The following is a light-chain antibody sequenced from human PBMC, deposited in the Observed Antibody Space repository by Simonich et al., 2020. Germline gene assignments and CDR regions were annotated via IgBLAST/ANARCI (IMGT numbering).Light chain of an antibody. Sequence: EIVMTQSPATLSVSPGERATLSCRASQSVSSNLAWYQQKPGQAPRLLINGASTRATGIPARFSGSGSGTEFTLTISSMHSEDFAVYYCQQYNNWPLTFGPGTKVDIK. J-gene: IGKJ3*01. CDR2: GAS. CDR3: QQYNNWPLT. CDR1: QSVSSN. V-gene: IGKV3-15*01.